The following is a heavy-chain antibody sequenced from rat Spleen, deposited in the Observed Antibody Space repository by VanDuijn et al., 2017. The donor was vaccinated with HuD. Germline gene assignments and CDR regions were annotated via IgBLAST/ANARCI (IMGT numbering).Heavy chain of an antibody. CDR3: TRANWDG. V-gene: IGHV2-19*01. D-gene: IGHD5-1*01. CDR1: GFSLTDYS. Sequence: QVQLKESGPGLVQPSQTLSLTCTVSGFSLTDYSVHWVRQPPGKGLEWMGRIQSGGSTDYNSALKSRLSISRDTSKSQVFLKMNSLQTEDTAIYFCTRANWDGWGQGVMVTVSS. J-gene: IGHJ2*01. CDR2: IQSGGST.